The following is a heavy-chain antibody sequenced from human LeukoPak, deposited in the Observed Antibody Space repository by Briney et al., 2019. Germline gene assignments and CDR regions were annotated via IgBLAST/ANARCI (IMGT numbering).Heavy chain of an antibody. J-gene: IGHJ4*02. V-gene: IGHV4-38-2*01. D-gene: IGHD3-22*01. CDR2: IYHSGST. CDR3: ARQGGYDSSGYLDF. CDR1: GYSISSGYY. Sequence: PSETLSLTCAVSGYSISSGYYWGWIRQPPGQGLEWIGSIYHSGSTYYNPSLKSRVTISVDTSKNQFSLKLSSVTAAHTAVYYCARQGGYDSSGYLDFWGQGTLVTVSS.